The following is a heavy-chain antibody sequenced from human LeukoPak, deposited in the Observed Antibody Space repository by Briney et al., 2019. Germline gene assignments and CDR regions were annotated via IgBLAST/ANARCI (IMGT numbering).Heavy chain of an antibody. Sequence: SETLSLTCAVYGGSFSGYYWSWIRQPPGKGLEWIGEINHSGSTNYNPSLKSRVTISVDTSKNQFSLKLSSVTAADTAVYYCARDLTYYYDSSGSQYDAFDIWGQGTMVTVSS. CDR1: GGSFSGYY. CDR2: INHSGST. J-gene: IGHJ3*02. V-gene: IGHV4-34*01. D-gene: IGHD3-22*01. CDR3: ARDLTYYYDSSGSQYDAFDI.